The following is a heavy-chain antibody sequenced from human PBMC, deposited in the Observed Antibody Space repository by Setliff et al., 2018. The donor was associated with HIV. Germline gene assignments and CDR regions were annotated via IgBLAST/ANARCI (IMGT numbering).Heavy chain of an antibody. J-gene: IGHJ4*02. CDR3: ARDGHLYGQPFDY. V-gene: IGHV3-7*05. D-gene: IGHD3-10*01. Sequence: GGSLRLSCAASGFSFSRYWMSWVRQAPVKGLEWVASIDHFGSEENYVDSVRGRFTVSRDNTKNSLHLQLDSLSAEDAAVYFCARDGHLYGQPFDYWGQGALVTVSS. CDR1: GFSFSRYW. CDR2: IDHFGSEE.